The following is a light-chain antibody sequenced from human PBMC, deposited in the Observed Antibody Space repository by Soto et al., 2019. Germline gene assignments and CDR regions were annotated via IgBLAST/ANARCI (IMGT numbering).Light chain of an antibody. CDR1: SSNIGAGYD. CDR3: QSYDSSLSGGV. V-gene: IGLV1-40*01. J-gene: IGLJ3*02. Sequence: QPVLTQPPSVSGAPGQRVTISCTGNSSNIGAGYDVNWYQQFPGTAPKLLIYSNTTRPSGVPARFSGSKFGSSASLAITGIQAEDEDDYYCQSYDSSLSGGVFGGGTKLTVL. CDR2: SNT.